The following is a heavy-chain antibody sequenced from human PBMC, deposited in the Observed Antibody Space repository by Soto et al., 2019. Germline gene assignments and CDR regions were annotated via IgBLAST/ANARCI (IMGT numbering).Heavy chain of an antibody. D-gene: IGHD3-10*01. Sequence: QVQLVQSGAEVEKPGASVKVSCKASGYTFTSYDINRVRQATGQGLEWMGWMNPNSGNTGYAQKFQGRVTMTRNTSISTAYMELSSLRSEDTAVYYCARLDTPYGSGSHRAWFDPWGQGTLVTVSS. CDR3: ARLDTPYGSGSHRAWFDP. J-gene: IGHJ5*02. CDR2: MNPNSGNT. CDR1: GYTFTSYD. V-gene: IGHV1-8*01.